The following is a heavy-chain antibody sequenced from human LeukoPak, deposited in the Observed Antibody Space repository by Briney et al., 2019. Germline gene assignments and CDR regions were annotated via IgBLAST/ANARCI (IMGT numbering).Heavy chain of an antibody. CDR3: AKDRDSAYPWLFDY. CDR1: GFTFSSYE. J-gene: IGHJ4*01. CDR2: ISGGAGST. V-gene: IGHV3-23*01. Sequence: PGGSVRLSCVASGFTFSSYEMNWVRQAPGKGLEWVSAISGGAGSTYYADSLRGRFTISRDNSKNTLYLQMNSLRAEDTAVYYCAKDRDSAYPWLFDYWGHGTLVTVSS. D-gene: IGHD5-12*01.